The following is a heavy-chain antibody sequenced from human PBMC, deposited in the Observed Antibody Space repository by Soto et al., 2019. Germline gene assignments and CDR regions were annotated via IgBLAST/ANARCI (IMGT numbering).Heavy chain of an antibody. J-gene: IGHJ6*02. D-gene: IGHD2-15*01. V-gene: IGHV3-23*01. CDR1: GFTFSSYS. CDR3: ANARYCYGGSCYGLPYYYGMDV. CDR2: ISGSGAGT. Sequence: GGSLRLSCAASGFTFSSYSMSWVRQAPGKGLEWVSGISGSGAGTYYADSVQGRFTISRDNSENKVYLQMNSLRAEDTAVYYCANARYCYGGSCYGLPYYYGMDVWGQGTTVTVSS.